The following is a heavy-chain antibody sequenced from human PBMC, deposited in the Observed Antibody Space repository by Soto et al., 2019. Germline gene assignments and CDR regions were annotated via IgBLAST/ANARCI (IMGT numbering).Heavy chain of an antibody. CDR1: GASITFGGYS. Sequence: QLQLHESGSGLVKPSQTLSLTCTVSGASITFGGYSWSWIRQTPGKGLEWIGYINHLETTFYNPSFVSRLTLSIDRAKNQFSLKLHSMSAADRAVYFCARGGGSDSFDYWGQGILVTVSS. J-gene: IGHJ4*02. V-gene: IGHV4-30-2*01. D-gene: IGHD1-26*01. CDR2: INHLETT. CDR3: ARGGGSDSFDY.